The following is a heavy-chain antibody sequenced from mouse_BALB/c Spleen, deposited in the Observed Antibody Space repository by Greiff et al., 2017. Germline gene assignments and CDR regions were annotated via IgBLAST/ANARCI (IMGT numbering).Heavy chain of an antibody. CDR2: IDSANGNT. CDR1: GFNINDTY. CDR3: ARGVVDDYFDY. D-gene: IGHD1-1*01. J-gene: IGHJ2*01. V-gene: IGHV14-3*02. Sequence: EVQLQQSGAELVKPGASVKLSCTASGFNINDTYMHWVKQRPEQGLEWIGRIDSANGNTKYDPKFKGKATLTADTSSNTAYLQLRSLTSEDTAVYYCARGVVDDYFDYWGQGTTLTVSS.